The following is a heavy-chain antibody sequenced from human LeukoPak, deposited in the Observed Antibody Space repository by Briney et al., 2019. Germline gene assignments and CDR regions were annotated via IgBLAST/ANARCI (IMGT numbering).Heavy chain of an antibody. CDR1: GFTFSSYW. CDR3: AREGNDFWSGYYGGLFDY. CDR2: IKQDGSEK. D-gene: IGHD3-3*01. V-gene: IGHV3-7*01. J-gene: IGHJ4*02. Sequence: PGGSLRLSCVASGFTFSSYWMSWVRQAPGKGLEWVANIKQDGSEKYYVDSVKGRFTISRDNAKNSLYLQMNSLRAEDTAVYYCAREGNDFWSGYYGGLFDYWGQGTLVTVSS.